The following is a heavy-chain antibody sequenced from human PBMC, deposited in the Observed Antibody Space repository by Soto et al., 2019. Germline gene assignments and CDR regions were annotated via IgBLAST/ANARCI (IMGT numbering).Heavy chain of an antibody. Sequence: GGSLRLSCAASGFTFSSYAMSWVRQAPGKGLEWVSAISGSGGSTYYADSVKGRFTISRDNSKNTLYLQMNSLRAVGTAVYYCARTLLWGRGSKYFQLWGQGTLVTVSS. CDR1: GFTFSSYA. V-gene: IGHV3-23*01. J-gene: IGHJ1*01. CDR2: ISGSGGST. D-gene: IGHD3-10*01. CDR3: ARTLLWGRGSKYFQL.